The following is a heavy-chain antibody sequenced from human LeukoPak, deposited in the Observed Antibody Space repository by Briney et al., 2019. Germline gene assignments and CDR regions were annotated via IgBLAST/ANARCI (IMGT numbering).Heavy chain of an antibody. CDR1: GFTFSSYA. V-gene: IGHV3-23*01. J-gene: IGHJ4*02. CDR3: AKDQNYFGSGSPVY. CDR2: ISGSGGST. Sequence: GGSLRLTCAASGFTFSSYAMSWVRQAPGKGLEWVSVISGSGGSTYYADSVKGRFTISRDNSKNTLYLQMNSLRAEDTAVYYCAKDQNYFGSGSPVYWGQGTLVTVSS. D-gene: IGHD3-10*01.